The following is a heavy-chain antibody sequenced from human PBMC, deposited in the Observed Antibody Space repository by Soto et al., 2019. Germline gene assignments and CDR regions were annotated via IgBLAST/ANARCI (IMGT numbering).Heavy chain of an antibody. V-gene: IGHV3-23*01. D-gene: IGHD3-10*01. CDR2: ISATGGGT. Sequence: GGSLRLSCAAPGVKFSNYAMSWVRQAPGKGLEWVSLISATGGGTYYADSVKGRFTISRDNSKNTLYLQMNSLRAEDTAVYSCANHYGPGDMWFDPSGPGPLVTLSS. J-gene: IGHJ5*02. CDR3: ANHYGPGDMWFDP. CDR1: GVKFSNYA.